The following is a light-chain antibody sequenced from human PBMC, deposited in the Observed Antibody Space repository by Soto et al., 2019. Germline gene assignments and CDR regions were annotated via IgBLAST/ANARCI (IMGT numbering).Light chain of an antibody. V-gene: IGKV1-5*01. J-gene: IGKJ1*01. CDR2: DAS. Sequence: DIQMTQSPSTLSASVGDRVTITCRASQSISTWLAWYQQKPGNAPKLLIFDASNLESGVPSRFSGSGSGTEFTLTIDSLQPDDFATYYCQQYNSDSRTFGQGTELGIK. CDR1: QSISTW. CDR3: QQYNSDSRT.